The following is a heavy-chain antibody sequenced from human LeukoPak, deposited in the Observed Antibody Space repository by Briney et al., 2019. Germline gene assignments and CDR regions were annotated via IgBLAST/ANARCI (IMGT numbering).Heavy chain of an antibody. D-gene: IGHD2-15*01. Sequence: GGSLRLSCAASGLTFSSYSMNWVRQAPGKGLEWVSSISSSSSYIYYADSVKGRFTISRDNAKNSLYLQMNSLRAEDTAVYYCARDMRSKDFDYWGQGTLVTVSS. CDR1: GLTFSSYS. V-gene: IGHV3-21*01. J-gene: IGHJ4*02. CDR3: ARDMRSKDFDY. CDR2: ISSSSSYI.